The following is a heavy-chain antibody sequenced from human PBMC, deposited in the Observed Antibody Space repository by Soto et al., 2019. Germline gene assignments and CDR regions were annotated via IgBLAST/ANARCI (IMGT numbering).Heavy chain of an antibody. CDR2: IKEDGSEK. Sequence: GGSLRLSCAASGFTFSSYCMNWVRQAPGKGLGWVANIKEDGSEKYYVDSVKGRFTISRDNAKNSLYLQMNSLRADDTAVYYCAGDDILTGPNFDYWGQGTLVTVSS. J-gene: IGHJ4*02. CDR3: AGDDILTGPNFDY. D-gene: IGHD3-9*01. V-gene: IGHV3-7*01. CDR1: GFTFSSYC.